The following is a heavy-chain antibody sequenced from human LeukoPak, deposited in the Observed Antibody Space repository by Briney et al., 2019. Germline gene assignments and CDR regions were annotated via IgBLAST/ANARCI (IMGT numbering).Heavy chain of an antibody. CDR3: ARDREYYDILTGYLNWFDP. J-gene: IGHJ5*02. D-gene: IGHD3-9*01. CDR2: IYSGGST. Sequence: GGSLRLSCAASGFTFSNYWMSWVRQAPGKGLEWVSVIYSGGSTYYADSVKGRFTISRDNSKNTLYLQMNSLRAEDTAVYYCARDREYYDILTGYLNWFDPWGQGTLVTVSS. V-gene: IGHV3-66*01. CDR1: GFTFSNYW.